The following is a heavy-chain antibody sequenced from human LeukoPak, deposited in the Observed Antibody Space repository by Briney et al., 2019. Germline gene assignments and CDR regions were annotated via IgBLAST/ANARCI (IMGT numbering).Heavy chain of an antibody. CDR1: GFTFNNYA. Sequence: PGGSLRLPCAASGFTFNNYAMSWVRQAPGKGLEWVSAISGSGGTYYADSVKGRFIISRDNSKNTLYLQMNSLRAEDTAIYYCAKHPSVGNFEYWGQGTLVTVSS. CDR2: ISGSGGT. D-gene: IGHD4-23*01. CDR3: AKHPSVGNFEY. J-gene: IGHJ4*02. V-gene: IGHV3-23*01.